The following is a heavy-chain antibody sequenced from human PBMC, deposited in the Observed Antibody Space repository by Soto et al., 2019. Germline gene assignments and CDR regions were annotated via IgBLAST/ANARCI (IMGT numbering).Heavy chain of an antibody. V-gene: IGHV3-21*01. J-gene: IGHJ5*02. CDR1: GFTFSSYS. Sequence: GGSLRLSCAASGFTFSSYSMNWVRQAPGKGLEWVSSISSSSSYIYYADSVKGRFTISRDNAKNSLYLQMNSLRAEDTAVYYCARDPRVITMGPDPWAQGTLVTVSS. CDR3: ARDPRVITMGPDP. D-gene: IGHD3-10*01. CDR2: ISSSSSYI.